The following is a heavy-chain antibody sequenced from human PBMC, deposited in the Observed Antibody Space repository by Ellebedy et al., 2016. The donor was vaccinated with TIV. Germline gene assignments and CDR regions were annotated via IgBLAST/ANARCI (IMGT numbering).Heavy chain of an antibody. Sequence: GESLKISCTASGFTFSWEWMSWVRQAPGKGPEWVANIKGDGSEKDYVDSVKGRFTISRDNAKNSLYLQMNSLRAVDTAVYFCARAQIWGQGTTVTVSS. V-gene: IGHV3-7*04. CDR1: GFTFSWEW. J-gene: IGHJ6*02. CDR2: IKGDGSEK. CDR3: ARAQI.